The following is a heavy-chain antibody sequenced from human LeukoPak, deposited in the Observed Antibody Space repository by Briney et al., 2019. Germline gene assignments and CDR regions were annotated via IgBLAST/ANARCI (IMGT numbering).Heavy chain of an antibody. V-gene: IGHV1-8*01. J-gene: IGHJ4*02. Sequence: ASVKVSCKASGSTFTNIDINWLRQATGQGLEWMGWMNTNSGNRGYAQKFQGRVTMTRDTSISTAYMELSSLRSDDTAVYYCARVTGSIDYWGQGTLVTVSS. D-gene: IGHD1-26*01. CDR1: GSTFTNID. CDR2: MNTNSGNR. CDR3: ARVTGSIDY.